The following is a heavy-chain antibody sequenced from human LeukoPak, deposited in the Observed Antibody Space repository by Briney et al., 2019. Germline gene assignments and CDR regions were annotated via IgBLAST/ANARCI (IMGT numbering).Heavy chain of an antibody. CDR2: INQDGSEK. Sequence: GGSLRLSCAASRFTFSNYWMSWVRQAPGKGLEWVANINQDGSEKYYVDSVRGRFSISRDNAKNSLYLQMNSLRAEDTAVYYCARGRGTIYMFDYWGQGTLVTVSS. J-gene: IGHJ4*02. CDR3: ARGRGTIYMFDY. D-gene: IGHD2/OR15-2a*01. V-gene: IGHV3-7*05. CDR1: RFTFSNYW.